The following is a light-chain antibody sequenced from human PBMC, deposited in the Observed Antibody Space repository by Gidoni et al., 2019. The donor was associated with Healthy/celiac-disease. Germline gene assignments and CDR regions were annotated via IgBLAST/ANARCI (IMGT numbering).Light chain of an antibody. J-gene: IGKJ3*01. CDR1: QSVLYSSNNKNY. CDR2: WAS. V-gene: IGKV4-1*01. Sequence: DIVMTQSPDSLAVSLGERATINCKSSQSVLYSSNNKNYLAWYQQKPGQPLKLLIYWASTRESGVPDRFSGSGSGTDFTLTISSLQAEDVAVYYCQQYYSTPLFTFXPXTKVDIK. CDR3: QQYYSTPLFT.